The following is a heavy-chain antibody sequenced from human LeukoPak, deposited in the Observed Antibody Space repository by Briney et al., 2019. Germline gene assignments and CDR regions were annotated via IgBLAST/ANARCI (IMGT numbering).Heavy chain of an antibody. CDR2: ISGSGGST. V-gene: IGHV3-23*01. D-gene: IGHD2-15*01. J-gene: IGHJ4*02. Sequence: GGSLRLSCAASGFTFSSYAMSWVRQAPGKGLEWVSAISGSGGSTYYADSVKGRLTISRDNSKNTLYLQMNSLRAEDTAAYYCAKADVVVVVAATRYWGQGTLVTVSS. CDR3: AKADVVVVVAATRY. CDR1: GFTFSSYA.